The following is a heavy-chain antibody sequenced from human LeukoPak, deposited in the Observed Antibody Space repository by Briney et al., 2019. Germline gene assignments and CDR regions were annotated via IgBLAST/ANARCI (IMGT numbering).Heavy chain of an antibody. CDR1: GGSISSSRYY. CDR3: ARNIAVAGRGDYMDV. J-gene: IGHJ6*03. V-gene: IGHV4-39*01. Sequence: SETLSLTCTVSGGSISSSRYYGGWIRQPPGKGLEWIGSLYYSGNTYYNPSLKSRVTISVDTSKNQFSLKLSSVTAADTAVYYCARNIAVAGRGDYMDVWGKGTTVTVSS. CDR2: LYYSGNT. D-gene: IGHD6-19*01.